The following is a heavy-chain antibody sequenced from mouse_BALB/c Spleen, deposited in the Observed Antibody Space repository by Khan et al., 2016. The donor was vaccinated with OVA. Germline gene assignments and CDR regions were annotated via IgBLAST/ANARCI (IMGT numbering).Heavy chain of an antibody. Sequence: QIQLVQSGPELKKPGETVKISCKASGYTFTDYSMHWVKQAPGKGLKWMGWINTETGETTYADDFKGRFAFSLETSASTAYLQINNLKNEDTATYFCARDRYDSFDYWGQGTTLTVSS. CDR3: ARDRYDSFDY. CDR1: GYTFTDYS. V-gene: IGHV9-2-1*01. D-gene: IGHD2-14*01. J-gene: IGHJ2*01. CDR2: INTETGET.